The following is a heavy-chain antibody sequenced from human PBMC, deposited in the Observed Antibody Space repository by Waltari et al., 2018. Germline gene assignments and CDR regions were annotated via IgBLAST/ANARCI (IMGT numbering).Heavy chain of an antibody. D-gene: IGHD3-10*01. CDR3: ARKPYYYGSGSYPHYGMDV. Sequence: EVQLVESGGGLVQPGGSLSLSCAASGFTFSSYSMNWVRKAPGKGLEWVSYISSSSSTIYYADSVKGRFTISRDNAKNSLYLQMNSLRAEDTAVYYCARKPYYYGSGSYPHYGMDVWGQGTTVTVSS. J-gene: IGHJ6*02. CDR1: GFTFSSYS. CDR2: ISSSSSTI. V-gene: IGHV3-48*04.